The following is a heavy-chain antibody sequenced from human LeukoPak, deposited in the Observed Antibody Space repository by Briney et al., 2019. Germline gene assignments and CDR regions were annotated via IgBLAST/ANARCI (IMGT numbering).Heavy chain of an antibody. CDR3: ARDPGLRTFDY. CDR2: IYHSGGT. V-gene: IGHV4-38-2*02. CDR1: GYSISSGYY. Sequence: SETLSLTCTVSGYSISSGYYWGWIRQPPGKGLEWIGSIYHSGGTYYNPSLNSRVTMSLDTSKNQFSLKLSSVAAADTAVYYCARDPGLRTFDYWGQGTLVTVSS. J-gene: IGHJ4*02. D-gene: IGHD4-17*01.